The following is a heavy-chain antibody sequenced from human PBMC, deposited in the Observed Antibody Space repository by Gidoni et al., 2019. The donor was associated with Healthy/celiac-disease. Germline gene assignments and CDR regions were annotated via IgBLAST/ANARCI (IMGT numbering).Heavy chain of an antibody. J-gene: IGHJ4*02. CDR1: GFTFSSYA. D-gene: IGHD2-21*01. Sequence: EVQLVESGGGLVQPGGYLRLSCAASGFTFSSYAMSWVRQAPGKGLEWVSAISGSGGSTYYADAVKGRFTIARDNSKNTLYLQMNSLRAEDTAVYYCAKVVGGDGPVENWGQGTLVTVSS. CDR3: AKVVGGDGPVEN. CDR2: ISGSGGST. V-gene: IGHV3-23*04.